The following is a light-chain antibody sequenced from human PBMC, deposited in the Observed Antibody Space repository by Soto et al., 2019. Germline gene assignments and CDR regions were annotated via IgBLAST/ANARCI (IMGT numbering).Light chain of an antibody. CDR2: EVI. Sequence: QSALTQPASVSGSPGQSITISCTGTSSDIGAYKYVSWYQQHPGRAPKLMIYEVIHRPSGVSSRFSGSKSGKTASLSISGLRADDEADYYCSSYTSSRTLVFGGGTKVTVL. V-gene: IGLV2-14*01. CDR3: SSYTSSRTLV. J-gene: IGLJ2*01. CDR1: SSDIGAYKY.